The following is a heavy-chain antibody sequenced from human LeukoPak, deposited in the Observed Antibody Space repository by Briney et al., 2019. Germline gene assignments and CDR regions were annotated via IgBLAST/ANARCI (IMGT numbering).Heavy chain of an antibody. CDR2: ISGSGGST. CDR3: AKLPGYSSSRNY. J-gene: IGHJ4*02. Sequence: TGGSLRLSCAASGSTFSSYAMSWVRQAPGKGLEWVSAISGSGGSTYYADSVKGRFTISRDNSKNTLYLQMNSLRAEDTAVYYCAKLPGYSSSRNYWGQGTLVTVSS. D-gene: IGHD6-13*01. CDR1: GSTFSSYA. V-gene: IGHV3-23*01.